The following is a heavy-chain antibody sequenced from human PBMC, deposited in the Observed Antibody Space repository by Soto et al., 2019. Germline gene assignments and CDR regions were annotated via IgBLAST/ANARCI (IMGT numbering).Heavy chain of an antibody. CDR1: GGTFSSYA. J-gene: IGHJ5*02. Sequence: ASVKVSCKASGGTFSSYAISWVRQAPGQGLEWMGGIIPIFGTANYAQKFQGRVTITADESTSTAYMELSSLRSEDTAVYYCARSIPYCSSTSCYTNWFDPWGQGTMVTVYS. V-gene: IGHV1-69*13. CDR3: ARSIPYCSSTSCYTNWFDP. D-gene: IGHD2-2*02. CDR2: IIPIFGTA.